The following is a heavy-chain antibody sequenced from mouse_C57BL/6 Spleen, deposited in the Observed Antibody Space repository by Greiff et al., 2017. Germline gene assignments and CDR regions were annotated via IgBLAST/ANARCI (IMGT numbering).Heavy chain of an antibody. CDR3: ARSRLGYGFAY. D-gene: IGHD3-3*01. CDR1: GYTFTSYW. V-gene: IGHV1-50*01. Sequence: QVQLKQPGAELVKPGASVKLSCKASGYTFTSYWMQWVKQRPGQGLEWIGEIDPSDSYTNYNQKFKGKATLTVDTSSSTAYMQLSSLTSEDAAVYYCARSRLGYGFAYWGQGTLVTVSA. CDR2: IDPSDSYT. J-gene: IGHJ3*01.